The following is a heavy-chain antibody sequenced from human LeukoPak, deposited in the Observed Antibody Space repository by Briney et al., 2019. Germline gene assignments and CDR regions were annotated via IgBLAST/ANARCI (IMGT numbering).Heavy chain of an antibody. Sequence: SETLSLTCAVSGGSISSDNWWSWIRQPPGKGLEWIGEVLRSGSTNYNPSLKSRVTMSIDTSENQFSLKLNSVTAADTAVYYCATYYDISGYRFDYWGQGTLVTVSS. CDR1: GGSISSDNW. CDR2: VLRSGST. D-gene: IGHD3-22*01. V-gene: IGHV4-4*02. J-gene: IGHJ4*02. CDR3: ATYYDISGYRFDY.